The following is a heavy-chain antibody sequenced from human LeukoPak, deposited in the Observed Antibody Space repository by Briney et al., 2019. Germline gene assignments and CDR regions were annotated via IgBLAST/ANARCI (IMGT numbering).Heavy chain of an antibody. Sequence: ASVKVSCKASGYTFTGYYMHWVRQAPGQGLEWMGRINPNSGGTDYAQKFQGRVTMTRDTSISTAYMELSRLRSDDTAVYYCARDVGATDAFDIWGQGTMVTVSS. CDR3: ARDVGATDAFDI. D-gene: IGHD1-26*01. CDR2: INPNSGGT. J-gene: IGHJ3*02. V-gene: IGHV1-2*06. CDR1: GYTFTGYY.